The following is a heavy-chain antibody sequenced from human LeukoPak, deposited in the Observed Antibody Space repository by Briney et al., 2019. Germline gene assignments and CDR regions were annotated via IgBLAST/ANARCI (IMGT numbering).Heavy chain of an antibody. V-gene: IGHV3-23*01. J-gene: IGHJ4*02. CDR3: TRDREQQPTYDY. Sequence: GGSLRLSCAASGFTFSSYAMSWVRQAPGKGLEWVSVISGSGGTTYYADSAKGRFTISRDNAKDTLYLQMNSLRAEDTAVYYCTRDREQQPTYDYWGQGTLVTVSS. D-gene: IGHD6-13*01. CDR2: ISGSGGTT. CDR1: GFTFSSYA.